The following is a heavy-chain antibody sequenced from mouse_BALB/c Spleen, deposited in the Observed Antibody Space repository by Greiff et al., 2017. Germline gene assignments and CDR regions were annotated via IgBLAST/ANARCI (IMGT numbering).Heavy chain of an antibody. D-gene: IGHD1-2*01. Sequence: VQLQQSGPELVKPGASVKMSCKASGYTFTSYYIHWVKQRPGQGLEWIGWIYPGDGSTKYNEKFKGKTTLTADKSSSTAYMLLSSLTSEDSAIYFCARNLVTTASWFAYWGQGTLVTVSA. J-gene: IGHJ3*01. V-gene: IGHV1S56*01. CDR2: IYPGDGST. CDR3: ARNLVTTASWFAY. CDR1: GYTFTSYY.